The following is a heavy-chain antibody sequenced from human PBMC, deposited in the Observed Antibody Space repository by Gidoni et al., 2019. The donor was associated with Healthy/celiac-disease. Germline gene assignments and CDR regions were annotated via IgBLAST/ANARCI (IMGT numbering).Heavy chain of an antibody. Sequence: VRSLRLSCAASEFTFSSYSMNWVRQAPGKGLEWVSSISSSSSYIYYADSVKGRFTISRDNAKNSLYLQMNSLRAEDTAVYYCARGLWGYCSGGSCYGYWGQGTLVTVSS. V-gene: IGHV3-21*01. CDR1: EFTFSSYS. CDR3: ARGLWGYCSGGSCYGY. D-gene: IGHD2-15*01. J-gene: IGHJ4*02. CDR2: ISSSSSYI.